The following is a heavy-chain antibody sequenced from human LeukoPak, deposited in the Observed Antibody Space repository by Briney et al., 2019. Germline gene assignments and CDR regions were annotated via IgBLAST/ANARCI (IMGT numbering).Heavy chain of an antibody. Sequence: PGRSLRLSCAASGFTFSSYAMHWVRQAPGKGLEWVAVITYDGSNKYYADSVKGPFTISRDNSKNTLYLQMNSLRAEDTAVYYCARGQVLRFLEWLYYFDYWGQGTLVTVSS. V-gene: IGHV3-30-3*01. CDR2: ITYDGSNK. D-gene: IGHD3-3*01. J-gene: IGHJ4*02. CDR1: GFTFSSYA. CDR3: ARGQVLRFLEWLYYFDY.